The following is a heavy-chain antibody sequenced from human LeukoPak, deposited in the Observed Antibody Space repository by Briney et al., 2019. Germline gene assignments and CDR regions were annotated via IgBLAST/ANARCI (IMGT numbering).Heavy chain of an antibody. CDR3: ARLRYYAVDV. CDR2: IKGDGSEK. CDR1: GFTFENYW. V-gene: IGHV3-7*01. J-gene: IGHJ6*02. Sequence: HPGGSLRLSCAASGFTFENYWMTWVRQAPGKGLEWVATIKGDGSEKFHVDSVKGRITISRDNANNSLYLQMNSLRAEDTAVYFCARLRYYAVDVWGQGTTVIVSS.